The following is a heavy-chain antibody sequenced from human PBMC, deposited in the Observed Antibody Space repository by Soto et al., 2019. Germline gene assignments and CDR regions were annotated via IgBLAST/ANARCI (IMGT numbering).Heavy chain of an antibody. V-gene: IGHV3-23*01. CDR1: GCIVTGHA. J-gene: IGHJ4*02. CDR2: ISGSGQCT. D-gene: IGHD2-21*01. CDR3: AKEPYLAPWAFLFVN. Sequence: PGGSLRHSGTASGCIVTGHAGTWVHQAPEKGLEWVAAISGSGQCTYSAESVKGRFTISRDKSKNTVFLQMNSRRAEDTAVYYCAKEPYLAPWAFLFVNGGQGILVTVS.